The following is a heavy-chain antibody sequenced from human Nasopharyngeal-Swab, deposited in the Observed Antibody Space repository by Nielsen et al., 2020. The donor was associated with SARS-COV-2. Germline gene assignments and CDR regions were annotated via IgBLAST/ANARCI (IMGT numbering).Heavy chain of an antibody. D-gene: IGHD3-16*01. CDR1: GFTFSNFA. CDR3: AKALKWGNYYGMDV. CDR2: ISGDSDTT. V-gene: IGHV3-23*01. Sequence: GESLKISCAASGFTFSNFAMSWVRQAPGKGLEWVSVISGDSDTTYYADSVRGRFTISRDNSKNTLYLQMNSLRAEDTAVYYCAKALKWGNYYGMDVWGQGTTVTVSS. J-gene: IGHJ6*02.